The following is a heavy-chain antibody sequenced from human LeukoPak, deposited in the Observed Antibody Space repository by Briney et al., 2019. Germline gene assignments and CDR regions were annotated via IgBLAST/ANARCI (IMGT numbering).Heavy chain of an antibody. J-gene: IGHJ4*02. CDR2: ISGSGGST. CDR1: GFTFSSYA. V-gene: IGHV3-23*01. Sequence: PGGSLRLSCAASGFTFSSYAMSWVRQAPGKGLEWVSAISGSGGSTYYADSVKGRFTISRDNSKNTLYLQMNSLRAEDTAVYYCAKLRGYDILTGYSDYWGQGTLVTVPS. CDR3: AKLRGYDILTGYSDY. D-gene: IGHD3-9*01.